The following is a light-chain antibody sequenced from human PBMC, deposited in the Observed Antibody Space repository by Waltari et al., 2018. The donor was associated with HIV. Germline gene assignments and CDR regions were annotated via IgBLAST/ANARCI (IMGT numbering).Light chain of an antibody. Sequence: QSALTQPPSASGSPGQSVTLPCAGTSSDIGLYNFVSWYQHHPGKAPNLMISDVSRRPSGVPDRFSGSKSGNTASLTVSGLQADDEATYYCFSYAGNNFLLFGGGTKLTVL. J-gene: IGLJ2*01. V-gene: IGLV2-8*01. CDR1: SSDIGLYNF. CDR3: FSYAGNNFLL. CDR2: DVS.